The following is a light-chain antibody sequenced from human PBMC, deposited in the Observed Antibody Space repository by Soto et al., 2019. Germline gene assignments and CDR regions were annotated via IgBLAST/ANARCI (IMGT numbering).Light chain of an antibody. Sequence: QSALTQPASESGSPGQSITLYCTGTSSDIGGYDYVSWYQRHPGKAPKLIIYDVNNRPSGVSNRFSGSKSGNTASLTISGLQAEDEADYYCTSYASGSSHVVFGGGTKLTVL. CDR1: SSDIGGYDY. V-gene: IGLV2-14*01. CDR3: TSYASGSSHVV. J-gene: IGLJ2*01. CDR2: DVN.